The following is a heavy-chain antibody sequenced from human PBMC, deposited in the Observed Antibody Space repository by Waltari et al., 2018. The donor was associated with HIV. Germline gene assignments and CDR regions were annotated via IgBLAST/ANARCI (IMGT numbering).Heavy chain of an antibody. CDR3: VKEHQYSHSWYSYYGMDV. V-gene: IGHV3-23*01. D-gene: IGHD6-13*01. CDR2: ISGSGGST. Sequence: EVQVLGSGGALVQPGVSLRLSCAASGLPFSNYGMSWVPQAPGKGLEWVSTISGSGGSTYYADSVKGRFTVSRDNSKNTLYLQMNSLRAEDTAVYFCVKEHQYSHSWYSYYGMDVWGQGTTVTVSS. CDR1: GLPFSNYG. J-gene: IGHJ6*02.